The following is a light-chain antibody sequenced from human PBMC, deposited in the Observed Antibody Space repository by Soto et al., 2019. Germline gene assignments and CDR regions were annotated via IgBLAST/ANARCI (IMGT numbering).Light chain of an antibody. Sequence: DIQMTQSPSSLSASVGDRVTITCRASQSISSYLNWYQQKLGKAPKLLMYAASSLQSGVPSRFSGSGAGTDFSLTISSLQLADFATYYCQQSYSTPPFTFGGGTKVEIK. CDR3: QQSYSTPPFT. CDR2: AAS. CDR1: QSISSY. V-gene: IGKV1-39*01. J-gene: IGKJ4*01.